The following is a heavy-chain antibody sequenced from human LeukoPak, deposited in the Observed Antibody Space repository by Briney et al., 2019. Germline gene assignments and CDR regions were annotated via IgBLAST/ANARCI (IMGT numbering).Heavy chain of an antibody. Sequence: SETLSLTCTVSGGSINSYYWSWLRQPPGKGLEWIGYIYYSGSINYNPSLKSRVTTSVDTSKNQFSLKLSSVTAADTAVYYCARADWANYYDTSGYTSRSGYFDHWGQGTLVTVSS. CDR2: IYYSGSI. J-gene: IGHJ4*02. V-gene: IGHV4-59*01. D-gene: IGHD3-22*01. CDR3: ARADWANYYDTSGYTSRSGYFDH. CDR1: GGSINSYY.